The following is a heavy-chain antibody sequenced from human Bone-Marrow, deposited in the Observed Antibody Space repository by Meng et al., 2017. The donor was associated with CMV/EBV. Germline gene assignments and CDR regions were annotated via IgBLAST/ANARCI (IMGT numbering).Heavy chain of an antibody. Sequence: ASVKVSCKASGYTFTSYDINWVRQATGQGLEWMGWMNPNSGNTGYAQKFQGRVTITRNTSISTAYMELSSLRSEDTAVYYCARGDIVVVPAALRSYYYGRDVWGQGNTVNVSS. J-gene: IGHJ6*02. D-gene: IGHD2-2*01. V-gene: IGHV1-8*03. CDR1: GYTFTSYD. CDR2: MNPNSGNT. CDR3: ARGDIVVVPAALRSYYYGRDV.